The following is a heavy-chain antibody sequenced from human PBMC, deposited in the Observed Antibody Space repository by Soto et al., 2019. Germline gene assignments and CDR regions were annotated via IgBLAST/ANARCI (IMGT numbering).Heavy chain of an antibody. J-gene: IGHJ4*02. V-gene: IGHV5-51*01. Sequence: GESLKISCKGSGYSFTSYWIGWVRQMPGKGLEWMGIIYPGDPDTRYSPSFQGQVTISADKSISTAYLQWSSLKASDTAMYYCARLSGYSSGWYVGPFDYWGQGTLVTVSS. D-gene: IGHD6-19*01. CDR2: IYPGDPDT. CDR3: ARLSGYSSGWYVGPFDY. CDR1: GYSFTSYW.